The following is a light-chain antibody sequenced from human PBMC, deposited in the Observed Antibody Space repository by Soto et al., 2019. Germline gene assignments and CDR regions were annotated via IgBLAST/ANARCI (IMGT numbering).Light chain of an antibody. Sequence: DIQLTQSPSFLSASVGDRVTITCRASQGISSYLVWYQQKPGKAPKLLIYAASTLQSGVPSRFSGSGSGTEFNLTISSLQPEDFATYYCQQLNSYPPTFGQGTRLEIK. CDR3: QQLNSYPPT. CDR1: QGISSY. V-gene: IGKV1-9*01. J-gene: IGKJ5*01. CDR2: AAS.